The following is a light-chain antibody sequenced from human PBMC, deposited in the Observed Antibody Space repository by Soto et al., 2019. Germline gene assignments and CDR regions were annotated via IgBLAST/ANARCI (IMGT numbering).Light chain of an antibody. J-gene: IGLJ3*02. CDR1: SSNIGAGYD. CDR2: GNS. V-gene: IGLV1-40*01. Sequence: QLVLTQPPSVSGAPGQRVTISCTGSSSNIGAGYDVHWYQQLPGTAPKLLIYGNSNRPSGVPDRFSGSKSGTSASLAITGLQARDEADYYCPSYDSSLSGWVFGGGTKLTVL. CDR3: PSYDSSLSGWV.